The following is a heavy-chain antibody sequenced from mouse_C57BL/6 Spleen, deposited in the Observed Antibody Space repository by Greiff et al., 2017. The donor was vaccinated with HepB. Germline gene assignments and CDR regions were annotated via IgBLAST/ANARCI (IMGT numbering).Heavy chain of an antibody. CDR1: GYTFTSYW. D-gene: IGHD2-2*01. J-gene: IGHJ3*01. V-gene: IGHV1-5*01. Sequence: VQLQQSGTVLARPGASVKMSCKTSGYTFTSYWMHWVKQRPGQGLEWIGAIYPGNSDTSYNQKFKGKAKLTAVTSASTAYMELSSLTNEDSAVYYCTRWSYYGYDGRSWFAYWGQGTLVTVSA. CDR2: IYPGNSDT. CDR3: TRWSYYGYDGRSWFAY.